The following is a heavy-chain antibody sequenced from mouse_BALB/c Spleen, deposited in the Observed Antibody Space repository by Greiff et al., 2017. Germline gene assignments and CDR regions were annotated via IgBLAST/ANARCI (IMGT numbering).Heavy chain of an antibody. J-gene: IGHJ4*01. CDR1: GYTFTSYW. CDR3: ARRGPIYSTYAMDY. D-gene: IGHD2-1*01. V-gene: IGHV1S81*02. Sequence: QVQLQQPGAELVKPGASVKLSCKASGYTFTSYWMHWVKQRPGQGLEWIGEINPSNGRTNYNEKFKSKATLTVDKSSSTAYMQLSSLTSEDSAVYYCARRGPIYSTYAMDYWGQGTSVTVSS. CDR2: INPSNGRT.